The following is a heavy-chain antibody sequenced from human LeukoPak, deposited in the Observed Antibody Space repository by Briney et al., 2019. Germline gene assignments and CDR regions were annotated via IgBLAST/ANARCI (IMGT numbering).Heavy chain of an antibody. D-gene: IGHD6-13*01. CDR3: ARSGSNWSCDS. Sequence: ASVKVSCKACGYAFPHYGVQWVRQAPGQTLEWMGWINAGNGDDTKYSQQFQARLTMTTDTSATTVYMELNSLRSEDTAVYYCARSGSNWSCDSWGQGTLVTVSS. J-gene: IGHJ4*02. CDR1: GYAFPHYG. V-gene: IGHV1-3*01. CDR2: INAGNGDDT.